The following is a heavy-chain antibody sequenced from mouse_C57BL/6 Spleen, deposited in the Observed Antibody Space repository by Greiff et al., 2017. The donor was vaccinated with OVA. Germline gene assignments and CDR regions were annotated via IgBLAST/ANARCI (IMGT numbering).Heavy chain of an antibody. Sequence: VKLVESGPGLVAPSQSLSITCTVSGFSFTSYGVHWVRQPPGKGLEWLVVLWSDGSPTYNSALNSSLSISKDNSKSQVFLKMNSLQSDDTAMYYCARQYYGSSYWYCYVGGTGTTVTVSS. J-gene: IGHJ1*03. D-gene: IGHD1-1*01. CDR2: LWSDGSP. CDR3: ARQYYGSSYWYCYV. V-gene: IGHV2-6-1*01. CDR1: GFSFTSYG.